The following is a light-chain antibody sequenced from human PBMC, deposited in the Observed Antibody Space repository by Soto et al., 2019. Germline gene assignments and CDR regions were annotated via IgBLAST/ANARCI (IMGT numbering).Light chain of an antibody. V-gene: IGKV3-15*01. CDR1: QSVSSN. J-gene: IGKJ4*01. CDR2: GAS. Sequence: EIVMTQSPATLSVSPGERATLSCRASQSVSSNLAWYQQKPDQAPRLLIYGASTRATGIPARFSGSGSGTEFTLTISSLQSEDFAVYYCQQYNNLPPITFGGGTKVEIK. CDR3: QQYNNLPPIT.